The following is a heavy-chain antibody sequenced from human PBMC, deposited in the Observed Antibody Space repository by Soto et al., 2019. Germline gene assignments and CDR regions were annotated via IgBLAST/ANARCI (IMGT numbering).Heavy chain of an antibody. Sequence: SVKVSCKASGDTFSSHAISWVRQAPGQGLEWMGGIIPIFGTANYAQKFQGRVTITADESTSTAYMELSSLRSEDTAVYYCGTVGYCSSNSRHTGGKSIAARTGWFDPWGQGTLVTVSS. D-gene: IGHD2-2*02. CDR2: IIPIFGTA. CDR1: GDTFSSHA. J-gene: IGHJ5*02. V-gene: IGHV1-69*13. CDR3: GTVGYCSSNSRHTGGKSIAARTGWFDP.